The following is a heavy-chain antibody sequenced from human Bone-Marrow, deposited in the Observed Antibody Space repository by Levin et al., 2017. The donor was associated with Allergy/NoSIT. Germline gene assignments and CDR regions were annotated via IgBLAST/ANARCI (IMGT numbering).Heavy chain of an antibody. D-gene: IGHD1-26*01. CDR1: GYTFASYN. CDR3: TRELGGTCYFDY. V-gene: IGHV1-46*01. CDR2: IDPKNGHT. Sequence: EASVKVSCKASGYTFASYNLHWVRQAPGQGLEWMGRIDPKNGHTHYSQKLQGRVAMTRDTSTSTVYMDMSSLGSEDTAVYYCTRELGGTCYFDYWGQGTLVTVSS. J-gene: IGHJ4*02.